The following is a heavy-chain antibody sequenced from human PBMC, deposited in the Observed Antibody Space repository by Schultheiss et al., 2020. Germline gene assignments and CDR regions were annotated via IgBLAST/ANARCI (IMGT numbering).Heavy chain of an antibody. Sequence: GGSLRLSCAASGFTFSSYSMNWVRQAPGKGLVWVSRINSDGSSTSYADSVKGRFTISRDNAKNTLYLQMNSLRAEDTAVYYCASLSSGWSPYGMDVWGQGTTVTVSS. CDR3: ASLSSGWSPYGMDV. CDR2: INSDGSST. D-gene: IGHD6-19*01. J-gene: IGHJ6*02. V-gene: IGHV3-74*01. CDR1: GFTFSSYS.